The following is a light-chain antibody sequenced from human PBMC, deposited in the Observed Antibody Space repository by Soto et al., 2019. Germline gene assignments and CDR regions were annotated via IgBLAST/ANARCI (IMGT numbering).Light chain of an antibody. CDR1: QSVDSSY. CDR2: GAS. J-gene: IGKJ1*01. V-gene: IGKV3-20*01. Sequence: EIVWTQSPGTLSLSPGERATLSCRASQSVDSSYLAWYHQRPGQAPRLLIYGASSRATGIPDRFSGSGSGTDFTLTISRLEPEDFAVYYCQQSGNSPGTFGQGTKVDIK. CDR3: QQSGNSPGT.